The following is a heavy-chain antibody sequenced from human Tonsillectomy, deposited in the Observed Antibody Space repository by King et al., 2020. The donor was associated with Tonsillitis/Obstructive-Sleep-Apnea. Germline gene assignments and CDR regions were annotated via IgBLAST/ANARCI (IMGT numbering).Heavy chain of an antibody. CDR3: AGNYHDFWSGLREDYYYLDV. CDR2: IYYSGST. Sequence: VQLQESGPGLVKPSQTLSLTCTVSGGSISSGGYYWSWIRQHPGKGLEWIGYIYYSGSTYYNPSLKSRVTISVDTSKNQFSLKLSSVTAADTAVYYCAGNYHDFWSGLREDYYYLDVWGQGTTVTVSS. D-gene: IGHD3-3*01. J-gene: IGHJ6*03. CDR1: GGSISSGGYY. V-gene: IGHV4-31*03.